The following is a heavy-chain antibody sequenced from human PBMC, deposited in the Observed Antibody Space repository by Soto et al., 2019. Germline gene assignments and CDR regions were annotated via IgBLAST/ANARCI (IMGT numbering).Heavy chain of an antibody. J-gene: IGHJ4*02. CDR1: GFSFGSYA. D-gene: IGHD3-3*01. V-gene: IGHV3-23*01. Sequence: GGSLRLSCAASGFSFGSYALSWVRQAPGKGLEWVSTISGSDGKTFYADAVKGRFSISRDTSQNTLYLQMNSLRADDTAIYYCARWSYLDYWGQGTRVTV. CDR2: ISGSDGKT. CDR3: ARWSYLDY.